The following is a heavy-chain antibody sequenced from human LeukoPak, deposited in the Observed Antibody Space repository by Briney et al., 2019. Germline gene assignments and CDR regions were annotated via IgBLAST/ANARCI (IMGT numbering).Heavy chain of an antibody. V-gene: IGHV3-30-3*01. CDR3: ARDGDSPPGDY. Sequence: PGGSLRLSCAASGFTFSSYAMHWVRQAPGKGLEWVAVISYDGSNKYYADSVKGRFTISRDNSKNTLYLQMNSLRAEDTAVYYCARDGDSPPGDYWGQGTLLTVSS. CDR2: ISYDGSNK. J-gene: IGHJ4*02. D-gene: IGHD4-17*01. CDR1: GFTFSSYA.